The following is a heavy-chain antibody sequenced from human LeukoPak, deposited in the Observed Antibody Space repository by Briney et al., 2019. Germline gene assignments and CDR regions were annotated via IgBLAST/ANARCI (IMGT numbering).Heavy chain of an antibody. Sequence: SETLSLTCAVYGGSFSGYYWSWIRQPPGKGLEWIGEINHSGSTNYNPSLKSRVTISVDASKNQFSLKLSSVTAADTAVYYCARSYLGGWYYFDYWGQGTLVTVSS. CDR1: GGSFSGYY. V-gene: IGHV4-34*01. CDR3: ARSYLGGWYYFDY. J-gene: IGHJ4*02. D-gene: IGHD6-19*01. CDR2: INHSGST.